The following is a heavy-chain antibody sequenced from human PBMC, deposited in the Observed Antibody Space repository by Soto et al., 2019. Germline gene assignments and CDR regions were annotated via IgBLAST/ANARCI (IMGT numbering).Heavy chain of an antibody. CDR2: INPSGGST. CDR3: ARGYDILTGYYVPYYYGMDV. Sequence: QVQLVQSGAEVKKPGASVKVSCKASGYTFTSYYMHWVRQAPGQGLEWMGIINPSGGSTSYAQKFRGRVTMTRGTSTSTVYMELSSLRSEDTAVYYCARGYDILTGYYVPYYYGMDVWGQGTTVTVS. CDR1: GYTFTSYY. V-gene: IGHV1-46*03. J-gene: IGHJ6*02. D-gene: IGHD3-9*01.